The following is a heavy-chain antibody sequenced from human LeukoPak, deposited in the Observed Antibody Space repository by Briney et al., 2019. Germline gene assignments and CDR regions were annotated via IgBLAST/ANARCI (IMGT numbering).Heavy chain of an antibody. V-gene: IGHV4-39*02. Sequence: KPSETLSLTCTVSGGSISSSTYYWGWIRQLPGKGLEWIGSIYYSGSTYYNPSLKSRVTISVDTSKNQFSLKLSSVTAADTAVYYCARDAGTSYYYYYGMDVWGQGTTVTVSS. CDR2: IYYSGST. D-gene: IGHD3/OR15-3a*01. CDR3: ARDAGTSYYYYYGMDV. J-gene: IGHJ6*02. CDR1: GGSISSSTYY.